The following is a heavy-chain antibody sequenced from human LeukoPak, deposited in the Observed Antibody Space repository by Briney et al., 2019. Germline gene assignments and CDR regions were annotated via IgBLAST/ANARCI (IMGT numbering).Heavy chain of an antibody. V-gene: IGHV3-7*01. CDR3: ARIGYSSSCFDY. D-gene: IGHD6-13*01. Sequence: GGSLRLSCAASGFSLSNYWMSWVRQAPGKGLEWVVNIKQDGSGKHYVDSMKGRFTISRDNAKNSVYLQMNSLRAEDTAVYYCARIGYSSSCFDYWGQGTLVTVSS. CDR2: IKQDGSGK. CDR1: GFSLSNYW. J-gene: IGHJ4*02.